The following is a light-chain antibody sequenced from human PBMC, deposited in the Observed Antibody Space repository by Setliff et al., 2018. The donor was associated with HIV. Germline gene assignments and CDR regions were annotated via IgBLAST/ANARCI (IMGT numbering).Light chain of an antibody. J-gene: IGLJ2*01. V-gene: IGLV2-14*01. CDR2: HVN. CDR3: SSYTTSTFDVV. Sequence: QSALAQPASVSGSPGQSITISCTGTRSDVGGYNYVSWYQQHPGKAPKLMIYHVNKRPSGFSHRFSGSKSGNTASLTISGLQAEDEADYYCSSYTTSTFDVVFGGGTKVT. CDR1: RSDVGGYNY.